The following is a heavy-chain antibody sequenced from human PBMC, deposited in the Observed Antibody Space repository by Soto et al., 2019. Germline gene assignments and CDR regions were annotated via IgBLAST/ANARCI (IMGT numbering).Heavy chain of an antibody. CDR3: ARDPEYSAFDI. Sequence: VQLVESGGGLVQPGGSLRLSCAASGFMFSHYWMTWIRQAPGKGLQWVAKIKEDGGETYYVDSVKGRFTISRDNAKNSLYLQMDRLRDEDTAVYYCARDPEYSAFDIWGQGTMVIVSS. D-gene: IGHD5-12*01. J-gene: IGHJ3*02. V-gene: IGHV3-7*01. CDR2: IKEDGGET. CDR1: GFMFSHYW.